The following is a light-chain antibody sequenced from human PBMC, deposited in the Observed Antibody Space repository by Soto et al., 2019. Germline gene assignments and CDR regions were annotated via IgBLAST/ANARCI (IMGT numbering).Light chain of an antibody. J-gene: IGKJ4*01. V-gene: IGKV3-15*01. Sequence: EVVMTQSPATLSVSPGERATLSCRASRGIGSTVAWYQQKPGQTPRLLIYDTSTRATCVPGRFIGSRSGTEFTLTITSLQSEDFAIYYCQHYVTWPLAFGGGTRVENK. CDR2: DTS. CDR1: RGIGST. CDR3: QHYVTWPLA.